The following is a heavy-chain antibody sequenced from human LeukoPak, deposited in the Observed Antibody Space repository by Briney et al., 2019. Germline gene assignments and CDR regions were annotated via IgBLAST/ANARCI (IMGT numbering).Heavy chain of an antibody. CDR1: GFTFSSYS. CDR3: ARGGIVGATHFDY. CDR2: ISSSSTI. V-gene: IGHV3-48*04. J-gene: IGHJ4*02. D-gene: IGHD1-26*01. Sequence: GGSLRLSCAASGFTFSSYSMNWVRQAPGKGLEWVPYISSSSTIYYADSVKGRFTISRDNAKNSLYLQMNSLRAEDTAVYYCARGGIVGATHFDYWGQGTLVTVSS.